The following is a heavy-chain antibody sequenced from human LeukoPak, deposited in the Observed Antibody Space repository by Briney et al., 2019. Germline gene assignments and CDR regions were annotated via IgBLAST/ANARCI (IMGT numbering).Heavy chain of an antibody. V-gene: IGHV3-74*01. D-gene: IGHD4-17*01. CDR2: INSDGSPT. J-gene: IGHJ4*02. CDR1: GFTFSSSW. CDR3: ARAGYYRFDY. Sequence: GGSLRLSCAASGFTFSSSWMHWVRQAPGKGLEWVSRINSDGSPTNYADSVKGRFTISTDNAKNTLHLQMNSLIAEDTAVYYCARAGYYRFDYWGQGSLVTVSS.